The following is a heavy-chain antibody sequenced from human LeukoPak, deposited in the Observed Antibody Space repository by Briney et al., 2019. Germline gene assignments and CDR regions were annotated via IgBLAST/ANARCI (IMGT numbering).Heavy chain of an antibody. Sequence: SETLSLTCTVSGGSISSSSYYWGWIRQPPGKGLEWIGSIYYSGSTYYNPSLKSRVTISVDTSKNQFSLKLSSVTAADTAVYYCARCSVIAESDYWGQGTLVTVSS. V-gene: IGHV4-39*01. CDR2: IYYSGST. D-gene: IGHD6-13*01. J-gene: IGHJ4*02. CDR1: GGSISSSSYY. CDR3: ARCSVIAESDY.